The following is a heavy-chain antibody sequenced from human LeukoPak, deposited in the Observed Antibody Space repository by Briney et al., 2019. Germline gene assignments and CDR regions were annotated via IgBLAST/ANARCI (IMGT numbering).Heavy chain of an antibody. CDR3: ARDPRVGATASFEY. Sequence: MSGGSLRLSCAASGFTFSSYSMNWVRQAPGKGLEWVSSISSSSSYIYYADSVKGRFTISRDNAKNSLYLQMNSLRAEDTAVYYCARDPRVGATASFEYWGQGTLVTVSS. CDR1: GFTFSSYS. CDR2: ISSSSSYI. V-gene: IGHV3-21*01. D-gene: IGHD1-26*01. J-gene: IGHJ4*02.